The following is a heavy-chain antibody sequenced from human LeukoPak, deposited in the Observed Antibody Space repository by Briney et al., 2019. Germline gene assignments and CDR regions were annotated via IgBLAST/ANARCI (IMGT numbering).Heavy chain of an antibody. CDR2: INHSGST. D-gene: IGHD3-3*01. J-gene: IGHJ6*04. Sequence: SETLSLTCAVYGGSFSGYYWSWIRQPPGKGLEWIGEINHSGSTNYNPSLKSRVTISVDTSKNQFSLKLSSVTAADTAVYYCARVSRYDFWIRFNGMDVGGKGTTVTVSS. CDR1: GGSFSGYY. V-gene: IGHV4-34*01. CDR3: ARVSRYDFWIRFNGMDV.